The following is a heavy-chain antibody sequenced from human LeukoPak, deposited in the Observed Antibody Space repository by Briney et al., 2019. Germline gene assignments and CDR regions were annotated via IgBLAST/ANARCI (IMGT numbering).Heavy chain of an antibody. V-gene: IGHV3-48*04. CDR1: GFSFSSYN. Sequence: GGSLRLSCAASGFSFSSYNMNWVRQAPGKGLEWVSYISSSGSTIYYADSVKGRFTISRDNAKNSLYLQMNSLRAEDTAVYYCARDRLRWSRGFDYWGQGTLVTVSS. J-gene: IGHJ4*02. D-gene: IGHD4-23*01. CDR3: ARDRLRWSRGFDY. CDR2: ISSSGSTI.